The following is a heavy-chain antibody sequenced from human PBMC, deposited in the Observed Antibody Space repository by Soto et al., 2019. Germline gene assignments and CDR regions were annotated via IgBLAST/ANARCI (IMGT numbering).Heavy chain of an antibody. J-gene: IGHJ6*02. D-gene: IGHD3-10*01. V-gene: IGHV3-30-3*01. CDR1: GFTFSACA. CDR3: ARSGFYGSGILYFYGVDV. Sequence: QVQLVESGGGEVQPGRSLRLSCAASGFTFSACALHWVRQAPGTGLEWVATVSYGDSNKYYADSVKGRFTISRDNSKKTLFRQMNSLKVEDTAIYYCARSGFYGSGILYFYGVDVWGQGTTVTVSS. CDR2: VSYGDSNK.